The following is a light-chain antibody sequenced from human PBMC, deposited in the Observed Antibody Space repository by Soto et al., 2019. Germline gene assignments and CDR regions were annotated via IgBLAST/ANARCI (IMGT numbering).Light chain of an antibody. CDR3: SSYTSSSTPFL. V-gene: IGLV2-14*01. J-gene: IGLJ1*01. CDR1: SSDVDGYNY. Sequence: QSALTQPASVSGSPGQSITISCTGTSSDVDGYNYVSWYRQHPGKAPKLIIYDVSNRPSGVSVRFSGSKSGNTASLTISGLQAEDEADYYCSSYTSSSTPFLFGTGTKLTVL. CDR2: DVS.